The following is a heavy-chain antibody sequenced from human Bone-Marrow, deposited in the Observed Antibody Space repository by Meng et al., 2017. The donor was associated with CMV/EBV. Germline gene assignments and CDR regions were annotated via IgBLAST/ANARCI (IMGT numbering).Heavy chain of an antibody. CDR3: ARGYCYWPYCSSTSCYRGWFDP. D-gene: IGHD2-2*01. Sequence: ASVKVSCKASGYTFTGYYMHWVRQAPGQGLEWMGWINPNSGGTNYAQKFQGRVTMTRDTSISTAYMELSRLRSDDTAVYYCARGYCYWPYCSSTSCYRGWFDPWGQGTLVTVSS. CDR2: INPNSGGT. J-gene: IGHJ5*02. CDR1: GYTFTGYY. V-gene: IGHV1-2*02.